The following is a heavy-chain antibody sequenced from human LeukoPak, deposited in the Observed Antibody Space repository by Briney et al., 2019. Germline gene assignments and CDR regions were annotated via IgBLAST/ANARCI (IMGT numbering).Heavy chain of an antibody. CDR2: INWNGAST. CDR1: GFTFDDYG. V-gene: IGHV3-20*04. CDR3: VRGEYSDYFEY. Sequence: PGGSLRLSCAASGFTFDDYGMSWVRQGPGKGLEWVSGINWNGASTAYADSVKGRFTISRDNARNSLYVQMSSLRAEDTALYYCVRGEYSDYFEYWGQGTLVTVSS. D-gene: IGHD5-18*01. J-gene: IGHJ4*02.